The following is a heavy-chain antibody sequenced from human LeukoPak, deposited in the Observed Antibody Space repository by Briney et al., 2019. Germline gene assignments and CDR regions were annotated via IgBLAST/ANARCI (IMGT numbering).Heavy chain of an antibody. CDR1: GFTFSNAW. Sequence: PGGSLRLSCAASGFTFSNAWMSWVRQAPGKGLEWVGRIKSKTDGGTTDYAAPVKGRFTISRDDSKNTLYLQINSLKTEDTAVYYCTTDNPGGIVGATRFDYWGQGTLVTVSS. V-gene: IGHV3-15*01. CDR2: IKSKTDGGTT. J-gene: IGHJ4*02. CDR3: TTDNPGGIVGATRFDY. D-gene: IGHD1-26*01.